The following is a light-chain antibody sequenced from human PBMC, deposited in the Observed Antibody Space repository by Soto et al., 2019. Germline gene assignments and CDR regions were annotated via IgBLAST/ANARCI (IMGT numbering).Light chain of an antibody. CDR3: QQYGSSGT. CDR1: QSVSSSY. Sequence: EIVLTQSPGTLSLSPGERAALSCRASQSVSSSYLAWYQQKPGQAPRLLIYGASSRATGIPDRFSGSGSGTDFTLTSSRLEPEDFAVYYCQQYGSSGTFGQGTKVDIK. J-gene: IGKJ1*01. V-gene: IGKV3-20*01. CDR2: GAS.